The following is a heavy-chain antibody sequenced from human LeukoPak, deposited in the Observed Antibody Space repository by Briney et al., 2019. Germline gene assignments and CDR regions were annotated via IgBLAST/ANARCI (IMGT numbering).Heavy chain of an antibody. CDR2: ISSGGSNT. Sequence: GGSLRLSCAGSGFTFSDYYLTWIRQAPGKGLEWVSYISSGGSNTYYADSVKGRFTISRDNAKNTLYLQMNSLRAGDTAVYYCAKGSKLVVITRDHYMAVWGKGTTVTISS. CDR1: GFTFSDYY. V-gene: IGHV3-11*04. CDR3: AKGSKLVVITRDHYMAV. J-gene: IGHJ6*03. D-gene: IGHD3-22*01.